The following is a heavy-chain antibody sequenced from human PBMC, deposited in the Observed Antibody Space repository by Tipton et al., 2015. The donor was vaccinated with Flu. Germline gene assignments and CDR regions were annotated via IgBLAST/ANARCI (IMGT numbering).Heavy chain of an antibody. CDR1: GGSISSYY. Sequence: GLVKPSETLSLMCTVSGGSISSYYWTWIRQPAGKGLEWIGRIYASGSTNYNPSFTSRVTMSVDTSKNQLSLKLSSVTAADTAVYYCAREGRREQLALDYWGQGTLVTVSS. CDR2: IYASGST. V-gene: IGHV4-4*07. D-gene: IGHD6-6*01. CDR3: AREGRREQLALDY. J-gene: IGHJ4*02.